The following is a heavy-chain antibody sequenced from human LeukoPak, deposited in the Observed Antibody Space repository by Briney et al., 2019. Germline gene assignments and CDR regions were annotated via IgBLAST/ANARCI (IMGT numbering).Heavy chain of an antibody. Sequence: GGPLRLSCAASGFRFSNYDMNWVRQAPGKGLEWVSLIIGSSGATFYADSVKGRFTISRDNSKNTLFLQMNSLRAEDTALYYCAKGAYDYIEMGYIDYWGQGTLVTVSS. V-gene: IGHV3-23*01. CDR3: AKGAYDYIEMGYIDY. D-gene: IGHD5-12*01. CDR2: IIGSSGAT. J-gene: IGHJ4*02. CDR1: GFRFSNYD.